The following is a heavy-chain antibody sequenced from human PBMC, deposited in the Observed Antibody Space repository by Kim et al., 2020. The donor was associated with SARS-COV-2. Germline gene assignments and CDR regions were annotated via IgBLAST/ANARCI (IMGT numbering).Heavy chain of an antibody. CDR1: GFTFSSYG. CDR2: ISYDGSNK. Sequence: GGSLRLSCAASGFTFSSYGMHWVRQAPGKGLEWVAVISYDGSNKYYADSVKGRFTISRDNSKNTLYLQMNSLRAEDTAVYYCARDPGYCSSTSCYVDWYFDLWGRGTLVTVSS. J-gene: IGHJ2*01. D-gene: IGHD2-2*01. CDR3: ARDPGYCSSTSCYVDWYFDL. V-gene: IGHV3-33*05.